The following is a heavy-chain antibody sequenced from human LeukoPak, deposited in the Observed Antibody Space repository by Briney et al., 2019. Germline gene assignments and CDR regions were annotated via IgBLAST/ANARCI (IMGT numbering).Heavy chain of an antibody. CDR1: GGSISSSSYY. CDR3: ARRGIAVAGTLRNWFDP. Sequence: SETLSLTCTVSGGSISSSSYYWGWIRQPPGKGLEWIGSIYYSGSTYYNPSLKSRVTISVDTSKNQFSLNLSSVTAADTAVYYCARRGIAVAGTLRNWFDPWGQGTLVTVSS. D-gene: IGHD6-19*01. CDR2: IYYSGST. V-gene: IGHV4-39*07. J-gene: IGHJ5*02.